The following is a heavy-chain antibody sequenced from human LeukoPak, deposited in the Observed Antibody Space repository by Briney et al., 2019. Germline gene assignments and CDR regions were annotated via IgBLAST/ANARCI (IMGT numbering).Heavy chain of an antibody. D-gene: IGHD3-10*01. J-gene: IGHJ4*02. CDR1: GGSISSSSYY. CDR2: IYYSGST. V-gene: IGHV4-39*01. CDR3: ARLNVLLWFGELSPVRIFDY. Sequence: SETLSLTCTVSGGSISSSSYYWGWIRQPPGKGLEWIGSIYYSGSTYYNPSLKSRVTISVDTSKNQFSLKLSSVTAADTAVYYCARLNVLLWFGELSPVRIFDYWGQGTLVTVSS.